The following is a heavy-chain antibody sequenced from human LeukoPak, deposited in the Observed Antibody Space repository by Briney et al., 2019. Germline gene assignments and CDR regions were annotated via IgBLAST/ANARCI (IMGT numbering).Heavy chain of an antibody. CDR1: GFTFSSYG. V-gene: IGHV3-33*01. J-gene: IGHJ4*02. CDR2: IWYDGSNK. D-gene: IGHD3-16*01. Sequence: GRSLRLSCAASGFTFSSYGMHWVRQAPGKGLEWVAVIWYDGSNKYYADSVKGRLTISRDNSKNTLYLQMNSLRAEDTAVYYCARDRGRRYDYVWGSPLGYWGQGTLVTVSS. CDR3: ARDRGRRYDYVWGSPLGY.